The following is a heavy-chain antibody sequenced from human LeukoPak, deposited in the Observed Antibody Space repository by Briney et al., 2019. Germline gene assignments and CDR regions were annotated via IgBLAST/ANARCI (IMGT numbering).Heavy chain of an antibody. D-gene: IGHD3-10*01. J-gene: IGHJ5*02. Sequence: GGSLRLSCAASGFTFSSYGTSWVRQAPGKGLEWVSAISGSGGSTYYADSVKGRFTISRDNSKNTLYLQMNSLRAEDTAVYYCAKDAYYYGSGSTRVNWFDPWGQGTLVTVSS. CDR3: AKDAYYYGSGSTRVNWFDP. CDR2: ISGSGGST. V-gene: IGHV3-23*01. CDR1: GFTFSSYG.